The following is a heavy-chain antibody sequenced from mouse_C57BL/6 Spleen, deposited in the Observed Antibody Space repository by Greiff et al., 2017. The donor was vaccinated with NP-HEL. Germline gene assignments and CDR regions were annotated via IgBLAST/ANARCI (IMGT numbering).Heavy chain of an antibody. J-gene: IGHJ2*01. CDR3: ARREVTTSGEDY. CDR2: IHPNSGST. V-gene: IGHV1-64*01. Sequence: QVQLQQPGAELVKPGASVKLSCKASGYTFTSYWMHWVKQRPGQGLEWIGMIHPNSGSTNYNEKFKSKATLTVDKSSSTAYMQLSSLTSEDSAVYYGARREVTTSGEDYWGQGTTLTVSS. CDR1: GYTFTSYW. D-gene: IGHD2-2*01.